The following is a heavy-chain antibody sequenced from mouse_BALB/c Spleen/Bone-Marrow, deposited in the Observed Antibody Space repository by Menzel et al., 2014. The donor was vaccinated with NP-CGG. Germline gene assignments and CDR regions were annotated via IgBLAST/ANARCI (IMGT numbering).Heavy chain of an antibody. J-gene: IGHJ4*01. D-gene: IGHD1-1*01. CDR1: GYTFTSYV. CDR3: ARWGIIYYYGSSPYAMDY. V-gene: IGHV1-14*01. CDR2: INPYNDGT. Sequence: EVQGVESGPELVKPGASVKMSCKASGYTFTSYVMHWVKQKPGQGLEWIGYINPYNDGTKYNEKFKGKATLTSDKSSSTAYMELSSLTSEDSAVYYCARWGIIYYYGSSPYAMDYWGQGTSVTVSS.